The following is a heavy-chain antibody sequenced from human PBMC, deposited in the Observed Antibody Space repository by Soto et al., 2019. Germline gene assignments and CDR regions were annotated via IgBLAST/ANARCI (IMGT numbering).Heavy chain of an antibody. CDR1: GDTFTNFG. Sequence: QLVQSGPEGKKPGASVTVSCKTSGDTFTNFGLRWVRQAPGQGLEWMGWIATYNINKNYAQKFQGRLTLTTYTSTSTGYMELKSLEYDYTAVYYCARVLRGVVNWFDPWGQVTLVTVSS. CDR3: ARVLRGVVNWFDP. CDR2: IATYNINK. D-gene: IGHD3-10*01. J-gene: IGHJ5*02. V-gene: IGHV1-18*01.